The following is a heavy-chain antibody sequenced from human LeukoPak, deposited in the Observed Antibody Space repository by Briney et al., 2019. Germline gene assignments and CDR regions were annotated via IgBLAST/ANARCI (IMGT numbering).Heavy chain of an antibody. J-gene: IGHJ4*02. CDR3: AKGVCSGGSCYSDFDY. V-gene: IGHV3-23*01. Sequence: GGSLRLSCAASGFTFSSYAMSWVRQAPGKGLEWVSAISGSGGNTYYADSVKGRFTISRDNSKNTLYLQMNSLRAEDTAVYYCAKGVCSGGSCYSDFDYWGQGTLVTVSS. CDR2: ISGSGGNT. D-gene: IGHD2-15*01. CDR1: GFTFSSYA.